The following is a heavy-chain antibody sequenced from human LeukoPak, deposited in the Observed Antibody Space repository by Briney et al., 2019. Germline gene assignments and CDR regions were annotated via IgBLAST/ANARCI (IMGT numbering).Heavy chain of an antibody. Sequence: PGGPLGLSCAASGSTFSSYWMSWVRQAPGKGLEWMANIKQDGSEKYYVDSVKGRFTISRDNAKNSVYLQMNSLRAEDTAVYYCVRDYCSGVTCYPGYWGQGTLVTVSS. CDR1: GSTFSSYW. CDR3: VRDYCSGVTCYPGY. J-gene: IGHJ4*02. CDR2: IKQDGSEK. V-gene: IGHV3-7*05. D-gene: IGHD2-15*01.